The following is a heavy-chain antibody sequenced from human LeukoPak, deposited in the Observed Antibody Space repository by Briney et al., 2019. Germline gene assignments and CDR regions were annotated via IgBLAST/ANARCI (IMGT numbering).Heavy chain of an antibody. D-gene: IGHD5-18*01. J-gene: IGHJ4*02. CDR1: GFTFSSNG. V-gene: IGHV1-46*01. CDR3: ARDGNSYGFSD. CDR2: INPSGGST. Sequence: GGSLRLSCVASGFTFSSNGMHWVRQAPGQGLEWMGIINPSGGSTSYAQKFQGRVTMTRDMSTSTVYMELSSLRSEDTAVYYCARDGNSYGFSDWGQGTLVTVSS.